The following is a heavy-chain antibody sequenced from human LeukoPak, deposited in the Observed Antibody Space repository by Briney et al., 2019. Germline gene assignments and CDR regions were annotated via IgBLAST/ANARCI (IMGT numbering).Heavy chain of an antibody. CDR3: ARVEASGYDYGAFDY. J-gene: IGHJ4*02. CDR2: IKQDGSEK. Sequence: GGSLRLSCAASGFTFSSYWMSWVRQAPGKGLEWVANIKQDGSEKNYVDSEKGRFTISRDNAKKSLYLQMNSLRAEDTAVYYCARVEASGYDYGAFDYWGQGTLVTVSS. CDR1: GFTFSSYW. V-gene: IGHV3-7*01. D-gene: IGHD5-12*01.